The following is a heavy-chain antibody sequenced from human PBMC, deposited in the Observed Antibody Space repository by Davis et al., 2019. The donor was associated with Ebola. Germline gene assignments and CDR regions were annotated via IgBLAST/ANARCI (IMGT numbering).Heavy chain of an antibody. CDR1: GFSIRNSW. V-gene: IGHV3-74*01. J-gene: IGHJ5*02. Sequence: PGGSLRLSCAAFGFSIRNSWIHWVRQAPGKGLMWLSRINNDGSITDYADSVKGRFTVSRDSAKYTVDLQMNSLRVEDTAVYYCARVARGAPNRWFDPWGQGTLVIVSS. CDR2: INNDGSIT. D-gene: IGHD4/OR15-4a*01. CDR3: ARVARGAPNRWFDP.